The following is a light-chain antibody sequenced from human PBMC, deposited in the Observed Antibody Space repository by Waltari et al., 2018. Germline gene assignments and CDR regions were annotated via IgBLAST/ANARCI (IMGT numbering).Light chain of an antibody. V-gene: IGKV3-11*01. J-gene: IGKJ4*01. CDR1: QSVSTY. CDR2: DAS. CDR3: QERSNWPGGS. Sequence: VLTQSPATLSLSPGESATLSCRASQSVSTYLAWYQQRPGQPPRLLIYDASNRATGIPARFVGSGSGTDFTLTISRLVPEDFAVYYCQERSNWPGGSFGGGTKVEIK.